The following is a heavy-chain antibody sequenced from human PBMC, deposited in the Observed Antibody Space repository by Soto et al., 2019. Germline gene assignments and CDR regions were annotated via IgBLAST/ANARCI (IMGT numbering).Heavy chain of an antibody. J-gene: IGHJ3*02. Sequence: QITLKESGPPLVKPTQTLTLTCTFSGFSLSTSGVGVGWIRQPPGKALEWLALIYWDDDKRYSPSLKSRLTITKDTSKNQVVLTMTNMDPVDTATYYCAHRGWEHVAFDIWGQGTMVTVSS. V-gene: IGHV2-5*02. D-gene: IGHD1-26*01. CDR2: IYWDDDK. CDR3: AHRGWEHVAFDI. CDR1: GFSLSTSGVG.